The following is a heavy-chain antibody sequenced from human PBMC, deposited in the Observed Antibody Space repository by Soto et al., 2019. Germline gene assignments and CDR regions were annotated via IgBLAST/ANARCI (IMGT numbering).Heavy chain of an antibody. D-gene: IGHD3-3*01. V-gene: IGHV3-21*01. J-gene: IGHJ4*02. CDR3: ARGDRYYDFWSGPGVYY. CDR2: ISSSGDFI. Sequence: PGGSLRLSCAASGFTFSSYSVNWVRPSPGKGLEWVSSISSSGDFIYYAYSVKGRFTISRDNAKNSLYLQMNSLRAEDTAIYYCARGDRYYDFWSGPGVYYGGQGTLVTGAS. CDR1: GFTFSSYS.